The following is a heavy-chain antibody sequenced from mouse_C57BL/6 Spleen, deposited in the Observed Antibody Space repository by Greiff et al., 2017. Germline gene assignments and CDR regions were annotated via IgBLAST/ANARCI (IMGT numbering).Heavy chain of an antibody. CDR2: ISYDGSN. CDR1: GYSITSGYY. D-gene: IGHD1-1*01. Sequence: EVQLVESGPGLVKPSQSLSLTCSVTGYSITSGYYWNWIRQFPGNKLEWMGYISYDGSNNYNPSLKNRISITRDTSKNQFFLKLNSVTTEDTATYYCARDRNYYGSSYAWYFDVWGTGTTVTVSS. CDR3: ARDRNYYGSSYAWYFDV. V-gene: IGHV3-6*01. J-gene: IGHJ1*03.